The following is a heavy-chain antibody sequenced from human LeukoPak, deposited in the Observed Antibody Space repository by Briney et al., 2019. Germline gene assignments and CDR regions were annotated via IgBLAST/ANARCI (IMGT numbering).Heavy chain of an antibody. CDR1: GASISSSNW. D-gene: IGHD3-3*02. CDR2: VFHTGKT. Sequence: PSETLSLTCAVSGASISSSNWWSWVRQPPGKGLEWIGEVFHTGKTNYNPSLKGRATLSVEWFQQFSLRLTSLTAADTAVYFCARQGDCAGISCSPFDYWGQGLLVTVSS. CDR3: ARQGDCAGISCSPFDY. J-gene: IGHJ4*02. V-gene: IGHV4-4*02.